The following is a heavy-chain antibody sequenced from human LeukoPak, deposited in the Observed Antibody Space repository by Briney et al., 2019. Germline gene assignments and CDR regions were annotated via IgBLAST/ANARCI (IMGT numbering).Heavy chain of an antibody. CDR2: FDPEDGET. D-gene: IGHD3-3*01. Sequence: ASVKVSCKVSGYTLTELSMHWVRQAPGKGLEWMGGFDPEDGETIYAQKFQGRVTITRNTSISTAYMELSSLRSEDTAVYYCARGDGDFWSGYYSDIWGQGTMVTVSS. J-gene: IGHJ3*02. V-gene: IGHV1-24*01. CDR3: ARGDGDFWSGYYSDI. CDR1: GYTLTELS.